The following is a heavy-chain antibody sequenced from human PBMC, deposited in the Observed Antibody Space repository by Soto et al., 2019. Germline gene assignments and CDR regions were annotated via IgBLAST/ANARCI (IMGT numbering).Heavy chain of an antibody. Sequence: PETLSLTCTVPAGSVSSGSYYWSWIRQPPGKGLEWIGYIYYSGSTNYNPSLKSRVTISVDTSKNQFSLKLSSVTSADTAVYYCARDRSEGYYYDSSGCYFFDYWGQGTLVTVSS. CDR3: ARDRSEGYYYDSSGCYFFDY. CDR1: AGSVSSGSYY. J-gene: IGHJ4*02. CDR2: IYYSGST. V-gene: IGHV4-61*01. D-gene: IGHD3-22*01.